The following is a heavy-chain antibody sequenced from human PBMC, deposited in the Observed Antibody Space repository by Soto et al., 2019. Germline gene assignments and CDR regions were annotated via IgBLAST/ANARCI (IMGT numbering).Heavy chain of an antibody. V-gene: IGHV4-4*02. CDR2: IYHSGRT. Sequence: SETLSLTCAVSGGSISSSNWWSWVRQPPGKGLEWIGEIYHSGRTNYNPSLKSRVTISVDKSKILFSLKLTSVTAADTAVYYCARVGCSGGTCYSEKYYFDYWGQGTLVTVSS. CDR1: GGSISSSNW. D-gene: IGHD2-15*01. J-gene: IGHJ4*02. CDR3: ARVGCSGGTCYSEKYYFDY.